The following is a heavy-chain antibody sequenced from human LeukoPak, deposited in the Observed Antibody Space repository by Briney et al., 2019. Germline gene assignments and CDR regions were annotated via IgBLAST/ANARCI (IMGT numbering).Heavy chain of an antibody. CDR1: GFTFSSYW. CDR2: IKQDGSEK. J-gene: IGHJ4*02. CDR3: ARGQYSGYDFFDY. V-gene: IGHV3-7*01. Sequence: GGSLRLSCAASGFTFSSYWMSWVRQAPGKGREWVANIKQDGSEKYYVDSVKGRFTISRDNAKNSLYLQMNSLRAEDTAVYYCARGQYSGYDFFDYWGQGTLVTVSS. D-gene: IGHD5-12*01.